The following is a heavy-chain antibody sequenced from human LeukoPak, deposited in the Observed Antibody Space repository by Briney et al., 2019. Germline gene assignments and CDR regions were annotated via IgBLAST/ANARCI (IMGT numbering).Heavy chain of an antibody. CDR3: ARDFH. V-gene: IGHV3-74*01. J-gene: IGHJ4*02. D-gene: IGHD2/OR15-2a*01. CDR2: INSEGSSA. CDR1: GFNFRNYW. Sequence: GGSLRLSCAASGFNFRNYWMHWVRQAPGKGLVWVSRINSEGSSASYADSVKGRFTISRDNARNSLYLQMNSLRAEDTAVYYCARDFHWGQGTLVTVSS.